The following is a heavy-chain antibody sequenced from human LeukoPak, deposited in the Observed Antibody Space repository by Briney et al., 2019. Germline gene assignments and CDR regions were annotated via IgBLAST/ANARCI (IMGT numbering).Heavy chain of an antibody. D-gene: IGHD4-11*01. CDR3: ASASITRYYFDY. V-gene: IGHV4-34*01. CDR1: GGSYSDYY. Sequence: PSETLALTCAVYGGSYSDYYWSWIRQSPGKGLEWIGEINHSGSTNYNPSLKSRVTISVDTSKNQFSLKLSSVTAADTAVYYCASASITRYYFDYWGQGTLVTVSS. J-gene: IGHJ4*02. CDR2: INHSGST.